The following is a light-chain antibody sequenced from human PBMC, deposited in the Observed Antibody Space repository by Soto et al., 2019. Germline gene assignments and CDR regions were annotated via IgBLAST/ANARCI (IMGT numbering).Light chain of an antibody. V-gene: IGKV3-20*01. CDR2: GAS. CDR1: QSVSSTY. J-gene: IGKJ1*01. Sequence: EIVLTQSPDTLSLFPGERATLSCRASQSVSSTYLAWYQQKLGQAPRLLIFGASSRATGIPDRFSGSGSGTEFTLTISRLEPEDFAVYYCQQYDSSRWTFGQGTKVEIK. CDR3: QQYDSSRWT.